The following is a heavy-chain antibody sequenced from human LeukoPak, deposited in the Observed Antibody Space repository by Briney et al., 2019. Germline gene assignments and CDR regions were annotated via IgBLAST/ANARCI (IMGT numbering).Heavy chain of an antibody. V-gene: IGHV4-39*01. CDR3: ATTVTTRYYFDS. D-gene: IGHD4-17*01. CDR2: MYYSGTT. Sequence: SETLSLTCTVSGGSITTSRHYWGWIRQPPGKGLEWIGSMYYSGTTYYNPSLRSRVTISVDTYKSRFSLRLSSVTAADTAVYYCATTVTTRYYFDSWGQGTLVTVSS. J-gene: IGHJ4*02. CDR1: GGSITTSRHY.